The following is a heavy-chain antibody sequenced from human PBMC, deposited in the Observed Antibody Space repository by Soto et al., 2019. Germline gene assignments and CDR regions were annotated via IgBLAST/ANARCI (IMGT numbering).Heavy chain of an antibody. CDR2: ISYDGSNK. V-gene: IGHV3-30*03. CDR1: GFTFSSYG. Sequence: QVQLVESGGGVVQPGRSLRLSCAASGFTFSSYGMHWVRQAPGKGLEWVAVISYDGSNKYYADSVKGRFTISRDNSKNPLYLQMNSLRAEDTAVYYCTYCSSTSCYLSHTYYYGMDVWGQGTTVTVSS. D-gene: IGHD2-2*01. CDR3: TYCSSTSCYLSHTYYYGMDV. J-gene: IGHJ6*02.